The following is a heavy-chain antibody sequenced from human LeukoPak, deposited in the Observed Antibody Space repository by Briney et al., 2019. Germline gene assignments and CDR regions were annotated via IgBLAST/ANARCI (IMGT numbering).Heavy chain of an antibody. CDR1: GYSFTSYW. CDR2: IDPSDSYT. D-gene: IGHD2-2*01. Sequence: GESLRISFKGSGYSFTSYWISWVRQMPGKGLEWMGRIDPSDSYTNYSPSFQGHVTISADKSISTAYLQWSSLKASDTAMYYCARLEDIVVVPAANFDYWGQGTLVTVSS. V-gene: IGHV5-10-1*01. CDR3: ARLEDIVVVPAANFDY. J-gene: IGHJ4*02.